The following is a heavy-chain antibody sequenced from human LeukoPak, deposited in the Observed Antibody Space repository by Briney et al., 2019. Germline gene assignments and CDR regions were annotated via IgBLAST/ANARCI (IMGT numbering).Heavy chain of an antibody. CDR1: GYTFTSYG. D-gene: IGHD3-9*01. CDR2: ISAYNGNT. Sequence: ASVKVSCKASGYTFTSYGISWVRQAPGQGLEWMGWISAYNGNTNYAQKLQGRVTMTTDTSTSTAYMERRSLRSDDTAVYYCARDLGTYYDILTGSLRLDYWGQGTLVTVSS. V-gene: IGHV1-18*04. J-gene: IGHJ4*02. CDR3: ARDLGTYYDILTGSLRLDY.